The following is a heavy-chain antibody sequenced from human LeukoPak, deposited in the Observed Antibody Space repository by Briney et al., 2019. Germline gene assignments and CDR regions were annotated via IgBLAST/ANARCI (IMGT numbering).Heavy chain of an antibody. J-gene: IGHJ4*02. D-gene: IGHD5-12*01. CDR2: IKEDGSEK. V-gene: IGHV3-7*01. Sequence: GGSLRLSCAASGFTFSRYWMSWVRQAPGKGLEWVANIKEDGSEKYYVDSVKGRFTIARDNAKNSLYLQMNSLRAEDTAVYYCAKDDTPARWLRSPQVFDYWGQGTLVTVSS. CDR3: AKDDTPARWLRSPQVFDY. CDR1: GFTFSRYW.